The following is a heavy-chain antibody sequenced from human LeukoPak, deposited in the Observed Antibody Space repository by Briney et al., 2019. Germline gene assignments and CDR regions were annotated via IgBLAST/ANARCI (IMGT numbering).Heavy chain of an antibody. CDR1: GGSFSGYY. D-gene: IGHD2-2*01. V-gene: IGHV4-34*01. Sequence: SETLSLTCAVYGGSFSGYYWSWTRQPPGKGLEWIGEINHSGSTNYNPSLKSRVTISVDTSKNQFSLKLSSVTAADTAVYYCARRGRGYCSSTSCYNLRVPHAFDIWGQGTMVTVSS. J-gene: IGHJ3*02. CDR3: ARRGRGYCSSTSCYNLRVPHAFDI. CDR2: INHSGST.